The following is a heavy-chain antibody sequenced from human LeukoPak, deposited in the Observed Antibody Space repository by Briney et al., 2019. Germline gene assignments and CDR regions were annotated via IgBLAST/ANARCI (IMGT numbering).Heavy chain of an antibody. CDR3: ASRAGYSYVAY. Sequence: ASAKVSCKASGYTFTSYYMHWVRQAPGQGLEWMGIINPSGGSTSYAQKFQGRVTMTRDTSTSTVYMELGSPRSEDTAVYYCASRAGYSYVAYWGQGTLVTVSS. CDR1: GYTFTSYY. CDR2: INPSGGST. D-gene: IGHD5-18*01. J-gene: IGHJ4*02. V-gene: IGHV1-46*01.